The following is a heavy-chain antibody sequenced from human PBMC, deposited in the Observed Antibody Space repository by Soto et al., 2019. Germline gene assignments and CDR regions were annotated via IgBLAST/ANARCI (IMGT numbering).Heavy chain of an antibody. J-gene: IGHJ4*02. V-gene: IGHV2-5*02. CDR2: IYWDDDK. CDR3: AHRGYMYGNWDHGYFDY. D-gene: IGHD5-18*01. CDR1: GFSHTTSGVG. Sequence: QITLKESGPTRVRPTQTLALTCTFSGFSHTTSGVGVGWIRKTPGKALEWLAVIYWDDDKRYSPSLKSRLTITKDTSKNQVVLTMADMDPVDTATYFCAHRGYMYGNWDHGYFDYWGQGTLVTVSS.